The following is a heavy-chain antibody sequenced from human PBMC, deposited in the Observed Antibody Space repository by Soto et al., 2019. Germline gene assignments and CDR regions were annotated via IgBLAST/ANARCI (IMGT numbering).Heavy chain of an antibody. CDR2: INSDGSST. CDR3: ARGVRFLEWLIDI. D-gene: IGHD3-3*01. Sequence: GGSLRLSCAASGFTFSGYWMHWVRQAPGKGLVWVSRINSDGSSTSYADSVKGRFTISRDNAKNTLYLQMNSLRAEDTAVYYCARGVRFLEWLIDIWGQGTMVTVSS. CDR1: GFTFSGYW. J-gene: IGHJ3*02. V-gene: IGHV3-74*01.